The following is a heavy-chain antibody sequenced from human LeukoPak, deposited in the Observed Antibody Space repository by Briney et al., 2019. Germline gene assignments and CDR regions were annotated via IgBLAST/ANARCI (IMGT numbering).Heavy chain of an antibody. V-gene: IGHV4-4*02. CDR1: GGSISSSNW. Sequence: SGTLSLTCAVSGGSISSSNWWSWVRQPPGKGLEWIGEIYHSGSTNYNPSLKSRVTISVDTSKNQFSLKLSSVTAADTAVYYCARPRPRYGLDYWGQGTLVTVSS. D-gene: IGHD3-16*02. CDR3: ARPRPRYGLDY. J-gene: IGHJ4*02. CDR2: IYHSGST.